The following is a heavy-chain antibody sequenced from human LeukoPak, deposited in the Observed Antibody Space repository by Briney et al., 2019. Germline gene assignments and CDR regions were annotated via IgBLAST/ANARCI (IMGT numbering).Heavy chain of an antibody. D-gene: IGHD4-17*01. V-gene: IGHV4-34*01. Sequence: SETLSLTCAVYGGSFSGYYWSWIRQPPGKGLEWIGEINHSGSTNYNPSLKSRVTISVDTSKNQFSLKLSSVTAADTAVYYCARGDYGDQGAFDIWGQGTMVTVSS. CDR3: ARGDYGDQGAFDI. CDR2: INHSGST. CDR1: GGSFSGYY. J-gene: IGHJ3*02.